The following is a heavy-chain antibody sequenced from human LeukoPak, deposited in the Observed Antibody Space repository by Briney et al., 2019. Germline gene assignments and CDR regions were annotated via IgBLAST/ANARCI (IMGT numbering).Heavy chain of an antibody. CDR3: ARDRHGYFDY. CDR2: ISGSGDTT. Sequence: GGSLRLSCAASGFTFRSYAMSWVRQAPGKGLEWVSAISGSGDTTYYADSVKGRFTISRDNSKNTLYLQMNSLRPEDTAVYYCARDRHGYFDYWGQGTLVTVSS. CDR1: GFTFRSYA. J-gene: IGHJ4*02. V-gene: IGHV3-23*01. D-gene: IGHD6-13*01.